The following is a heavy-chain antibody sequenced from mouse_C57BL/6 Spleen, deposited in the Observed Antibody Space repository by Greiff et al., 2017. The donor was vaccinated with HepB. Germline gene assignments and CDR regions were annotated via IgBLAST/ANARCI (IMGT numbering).Heavy chain of an antibody. Sequence: QVQLQQPGAELVMPGASVKLSCKASGYTFTSYWMHWVKQRPGQGLEWIGEIDPSDSYTNYNQKFKGKSTLTVDKSSSTAYMQLSSLTSEDSAVYYCARAGTTVVASDYWGQGTTLTVSS. J-gene: IGHJ2*01. D-gene: IGHD1-1*01. CDR1: GYTFTSYW. V-gene: IGHV1-69*01. CDR2: IDPSDSYT. CDR3: ARAGTTVVASDY.